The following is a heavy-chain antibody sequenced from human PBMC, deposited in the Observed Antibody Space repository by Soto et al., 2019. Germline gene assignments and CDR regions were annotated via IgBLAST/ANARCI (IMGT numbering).Heavy chain of an antibody. D-gene: IGHD2-8*01. CDR3: GSDSVAYATGLGY. V-gene: IGHV1-46*01. J-gene: IGHJ4*02. CDR1: GYTFSSNY. CDR2: INPSGDGT. Sequence: QVQLVQSGAEVEKPGASVKVSCKASGYTFSSNYMHWVRQAPGQGLEWMGRINPSGDGTDYAQKFQGRGTMTRDTSTSTVYMELSSLRSEDTAVYYCGSDSVAYATGLGYWGQRPLVIVS.